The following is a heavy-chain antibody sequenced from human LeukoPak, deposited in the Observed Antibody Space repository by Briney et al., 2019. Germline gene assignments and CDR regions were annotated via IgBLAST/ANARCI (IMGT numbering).Heavy chain of an antibody. D-gene: IGHD4-17*01. CDR1: GYTFTSYG. Sequence: SVKVSCKASGYTFTSYGISWVRQAPGQGLEWMGGIIPIFGTANYAQKFQGRVTITTDESTSTAYMELSSLRSEDTAVYYCARGVTGDYATLGFDYWGQGTLVTVSS. J-gene: IGHJ4*02. CDR3: ARGVTGDYATLGFDY. V-gene: IGHV1-69*05. CDR2: IIPIFGTA.